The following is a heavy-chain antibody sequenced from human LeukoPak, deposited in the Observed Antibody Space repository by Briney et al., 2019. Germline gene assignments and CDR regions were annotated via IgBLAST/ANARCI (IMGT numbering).Heavy chain of an antibody. CDR2: IHHSGSI. D-gene: IGHD3-10*01. Sequence: SETLSLTCAVSGVSTSSNLWWTWVRPPPGKGLEWIAEIHHSGSINYNPSLKSRVTISVDKAKNQFSLNLNSVTAADTAVYYCARGGDRSFDYWGQGTLVTVSS. CDR1: GVSTSSNLW. J-gene: IGHJ4*02. V-gene: IGHV4-4*02. CDR3: ARGGDRSFDY.